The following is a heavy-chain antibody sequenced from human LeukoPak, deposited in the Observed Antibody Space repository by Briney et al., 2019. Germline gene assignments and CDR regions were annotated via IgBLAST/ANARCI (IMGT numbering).Heavy chain of an antibody. CDR3: ARGERHSYGSPFDY. CDR2: ISSSSSTI. V-gene: IGHV3-48*01. CDR1: GFTFSSYS. D-gene: IGHD5-18*01. Sequence: GGFLRLSCAASGFTFSSYSMNWVRQAPGKGLEWVSYISSSSSTIYYADSVKGRFTISRDNAKNSLYLQMNSLRAEDTAVYYCARGERHSYGSPFDYWGQGTLVTVSS. J-gene: IGHJ4*02.